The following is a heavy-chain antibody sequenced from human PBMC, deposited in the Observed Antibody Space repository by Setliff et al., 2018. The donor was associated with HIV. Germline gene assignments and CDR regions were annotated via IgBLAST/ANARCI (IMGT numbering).Heavy chain of an antibody. J-gene: IGHJ6*04. D-gene: IGHD3-10*01. Sequence: GGSLRLSCAASGFTFSTSSMNWVRQAPGKGLEWVSYISSTSSTIYYADSVKGRFTISRDNAKNSLYLQMNSLRAEDTALYYCARDIPFGDLLMLQAYMDVWGKGTTVTVSS. CDR2: ISSTSSTI. V-gene: IGHV3-48*04. CDR1: GFTFSTSS. CDR3: ARDIPFGDLLMLQAYMDV.